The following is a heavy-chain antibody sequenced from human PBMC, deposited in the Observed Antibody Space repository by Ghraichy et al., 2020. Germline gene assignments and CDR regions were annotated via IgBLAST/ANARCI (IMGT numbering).Heavy chain of an antibody. Sequence: SQTLSLTCTVSGGSISSSSYYWGWIRQPPGKGLEWIGSIYYSGSTYYNPSLKSRVTISVDTSKNQFSLKLSSVTAADTAVYYCARQTSSWYLIDYWGQGTLVTVSS. CDR1: GGSISSSSYY. V-gene: IGHV4-39*01. CDR2: IYYSGST. CDR3: ARQTSSWYLIDY. J-gene: IGHJ4*02. D-gene: IGHD6-13*01.